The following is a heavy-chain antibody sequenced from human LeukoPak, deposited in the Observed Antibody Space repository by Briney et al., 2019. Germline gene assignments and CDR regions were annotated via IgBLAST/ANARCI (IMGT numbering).Heavy chain of an antibody. CDR1: GFTFSDYA. D-gene: IGHD5-12*01. V-gene: IGHV3-23*01. J-gene: IGHJ5*02. CDR2: ISGSGAYS. Sequence: GGSLRLSCAVSGFTFSDYAMSWVRQAPGKGLEWVSGISGSGAYSYYADSVKGRFTISRDNSKNTLYMQMNSLRAADTAVYYCAKGLAYTGYDYWFDPWGQGTLVTVSS. CDR3: AKGLAYTGYDYWFDP.